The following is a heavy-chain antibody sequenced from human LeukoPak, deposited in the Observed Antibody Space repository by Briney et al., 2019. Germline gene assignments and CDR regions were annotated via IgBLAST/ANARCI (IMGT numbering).Heavy chain of an antibody. D-gene: IGHD3-10*01. CDR1: GFTFRSYW. CDR3: ARPRGFGEVFDY. J-gene: IGHJ4*02. CDR2: IKEDGSEK. Sequence: GASLRLSCAASGFTFRSYWMSWVRQAPGKGLEWVANIKEDGSEKKYVDSVKGRFIISRDNAKNSLYLQMDSLRAEDTAVYYCARPRGFGEVFDYWGQGTLVTVSS. V-gene: IGHV3-7*03.